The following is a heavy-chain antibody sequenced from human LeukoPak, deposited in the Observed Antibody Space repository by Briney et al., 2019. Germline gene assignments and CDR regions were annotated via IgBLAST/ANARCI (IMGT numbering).Heavy chain of an antibody. Sequence: GESLKISCKGSGYSFTNYWIGWVRQLPGKGLECMGISYPGDSDTRYSPSFQGQVTVSADKSISTAYLQWISLKASDTAMYYCARAGQGQMLSTWFDPWGQGTLVTVSS. V-gene: IGHV5-51*01. CDR2: SYPGDSDT. CDR1: GYSFTNYW. D-gene: IGHD3-16*02. CDR3: ARAGQGQMLSTWFDP. J-gene: IGHJ5*02.